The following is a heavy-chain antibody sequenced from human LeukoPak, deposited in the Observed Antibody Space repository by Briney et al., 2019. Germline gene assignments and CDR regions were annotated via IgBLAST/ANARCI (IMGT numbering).Heavy chain of an antibody. Sequence: GGSLRLSCAASEFTFSSYAMSWVRQAPGKGLEWVSATSGSGGSTYYADSVKGRFTISRDNSKNTLYLQMNSLRAEDTAVYYCAKSPSYGSGSYYDDYWGQGTLVTVSS. J-gene: IGHJ4*02. D-gene: IGHD3-10*01. V-gene: IGHV3-23*01. CDR3: AKSPSYGSGSYYDDY. CDR2: TSGSGGST. CDR1: EFTFSSYA.